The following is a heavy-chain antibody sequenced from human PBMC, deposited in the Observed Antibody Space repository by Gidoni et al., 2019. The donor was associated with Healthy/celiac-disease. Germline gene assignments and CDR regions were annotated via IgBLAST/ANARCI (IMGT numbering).Heavy chain of an antibody. J-gene: IGHJ4*02. D-gene: IGHD6-13*01. CDR1: GGSFSGYY. V-gene: IGHV4-34*01. CDR2: INHSGST. CDR3: ARGYGSSWYGY. Sequence: QVQLQQWGAGLLKPSETLSLTCAVYGGSFSGYYWSWIRQPPGKGLEWMGEINHSGSTNYNPSLKSRVTISVDTSKNQFSLKLSSVTAADTAVYYCARGYGSSWYGYWGQGTLVTVSS.